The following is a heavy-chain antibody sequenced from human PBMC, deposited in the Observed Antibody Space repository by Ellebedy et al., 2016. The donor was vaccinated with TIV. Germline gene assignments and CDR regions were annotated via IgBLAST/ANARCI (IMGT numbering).Heavy chain of an antibody. D-gene: IGHD3-16*01. CDR3: ARRNYVWGRVYWFDP. CDR2: IYPGDSDT. Sequence: GESLKISCKGSGYSFTSYWIGWVRQMPGKGLEWMGIIYPGDSDTRYSPSFQGQVTISADKSISTAYLQWSSLKASDTAMYYCARRNYVWGRVYWFDPWGQGTLVTVSS. V-gene: IGHV5-51*01. J-gene: IGHJ5*02. CDR1: GYSFTSYW.